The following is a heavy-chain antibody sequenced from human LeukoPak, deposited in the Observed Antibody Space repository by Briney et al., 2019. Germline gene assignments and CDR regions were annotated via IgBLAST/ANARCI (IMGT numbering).Heavy chain of an antibody. CDR3: VRGGHKLDIETSRYYYGLDV. J-gene: IGHJ6*02. V-gene: IGHV3-74*03. CDR2: IESDGTRT. Sequence: GGSLRLSCAASGITLSDYWMYWLRQGPGKGLVHVSRIESDGTRTVYADSVKGRFTISRDNAKNTMYLQMNSLRAEDTAVYYCVRGGHKLDIETSRYYYGLDVWGQGTTVTVSS. D-gene: IGHD2-2*03. CDR1: GITLSDYW.